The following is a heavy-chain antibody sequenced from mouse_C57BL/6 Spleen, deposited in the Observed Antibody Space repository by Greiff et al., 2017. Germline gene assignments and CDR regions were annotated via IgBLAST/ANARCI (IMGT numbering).Heavy chain of an antibody. CDR2: ISSGSSTI. CDR1: GFTFSDYG. J-gene: IGHJ4*01. CDR3: ARQGYYYGSSSDYAMDY. V-gene: IGHV5-17*01. D-gene: IGHD1-1*01. Sequence: EVMLVESGGGLVKPGGSLKLSCAASGFTFSDYGMHWVRQAPEKGLEWVAYISSGSSTIYYADTVKGRFTISRDNAKNTLFLQMTSLRSEDTAMYYCARQGYYYGSSSDYAMDYWGQGTSVTVSS.